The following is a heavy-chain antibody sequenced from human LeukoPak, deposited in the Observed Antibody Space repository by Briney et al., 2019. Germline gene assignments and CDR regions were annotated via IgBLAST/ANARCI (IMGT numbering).Heavy chain of an antibody. CDR3: ARLSGWYPKVEFYYFDY. Sequence: ASMKVSCKASGYTFTSYGISWVRQAPGQGLEWMGWISAYNGNTNYAQKLQGRVTMTTDTSTSTAYMELRSLRSDDTAVYYCARLSGWYPKVEFYYFDYWGQGTLVTVSS. CDR2: ISAYNGNT. CDR1: GYTFTSYG. V-gene: IGHV1-18*01. J-gene: IGHJ4*02. D-gene: IGHD6-19*01.